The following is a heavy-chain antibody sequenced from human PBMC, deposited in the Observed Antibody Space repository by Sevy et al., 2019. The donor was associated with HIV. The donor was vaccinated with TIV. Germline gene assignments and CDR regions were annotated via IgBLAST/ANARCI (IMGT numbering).Heavy chain of an antibody. Sequence: SETLSLTCTVSGGSVSSSSYYWSWIRQPPGKGLEWIGNSYYSGSTKYNPSLKSRVTISVDTSKNHFSLRLSSVTAADTAVYYCARGRRATFTFLGVDNWGQGTLVTVSS. J-gene: IGHJ4*02. CDR2: SYYSGST. V-gene: IGHV4-61*03. CDR3: ARGRRATFTFLGVDN. D-gene: IGHD3-3*01. CDR1: GGSVSSSSYY.